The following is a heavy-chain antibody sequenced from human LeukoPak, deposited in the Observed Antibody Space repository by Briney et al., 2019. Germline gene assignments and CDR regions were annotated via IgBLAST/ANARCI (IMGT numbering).Heavy chain of an antibody. CDR3: ARPLRPYEGATAIRGQAEDAFDI. Sequence: GASVKVSCKASGYTFTSYGISWVRQAPGQGLEWMGWISAYNGNTNYAQKLQGRVTITTDTSTSTAYMELRSLRSDDTAVYYCARPLRPYEGATAIRGQAEDAFDIWGQGTMVTVSS. V-gene: IGHV1-18*01. CDR1: GYTFTSYG. J-gene: IGHJ3*02. D-gene: IGHD2-2*02. CDR2: ISAYNGNT.